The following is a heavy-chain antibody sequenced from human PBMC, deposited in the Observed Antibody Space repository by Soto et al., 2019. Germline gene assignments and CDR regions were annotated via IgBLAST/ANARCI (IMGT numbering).Heavy chain of an antibody. CDR3: ARDYYKYYDSSGYYRSPAY. V-gene: IGHV3-30-3*01. Sequence: QVQLVESGGGVVQPGRSLRLSCAASGFTFSSYAMHWVRQAPGKGLEWVALLSYDGSDKDYADSVKGRFTISRDNSRNTLFLQMNSLRAEDTAVYYCARDYYKYYDSSGYYRSPAYWGQGTLVTVSS. CDR2: LSYDGSDK. J-gene: IGHJ4*02. CDR1: GFTFSSYA. D-gene: IGHD3-22*01.